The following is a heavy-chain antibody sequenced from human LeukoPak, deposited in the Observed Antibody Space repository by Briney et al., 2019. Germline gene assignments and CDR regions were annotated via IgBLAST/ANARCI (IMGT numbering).Heavy chain of an antibody. Sequence: ASAKVSCKASGGTFTSYGISWVRQAPGEGLEWMGWISAYNGNTNYAQKLQGRVTMTTDTSTSTASMELRSLRSDDTAVYYCARWSSSWYIDYWGQGTLVTVSS. D-gene: IGHD6-13*01. J-gene: IGHJ4*02. CDR3: ARWSSSWYIDY. V-gene: IGHV1-18*01. CDR1: GGTFTSYG. CDR2: ISAYNGNT.